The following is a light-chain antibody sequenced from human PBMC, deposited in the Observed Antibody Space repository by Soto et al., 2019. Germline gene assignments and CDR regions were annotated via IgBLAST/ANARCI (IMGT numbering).Light chain of an antibody. CDR2: DAS. Sequence: DIQMTQSPSSLSASVGDRVTITCQASQDIRNYLNWYQQKPGKAPKFLIYDASNLERGVPSRFSGSGSGTDFTFTISSLQPEDIGTYYCQQYNSYWTFGQGTKV. CDR3: QQYNSYWT. CDR1: QDIRNY. J-gene: IGKJ1*01. V-gene: IGKV1-33*01.